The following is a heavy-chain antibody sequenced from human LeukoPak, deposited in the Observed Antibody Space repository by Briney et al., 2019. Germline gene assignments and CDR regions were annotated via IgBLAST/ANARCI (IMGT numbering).Heavy chain of an antibody. D-gene: IGHD2-2*02. J-gene: IGHJ4*02. CDR1: GYSISSGYY. Sequence: SETLSLTCTVSGYSISSGYYWSWIRQPPGKGLEWIGYIYYSGSTNYNPSLKSRVTISLDTSKNQISLKLSSVTAADTAVYYCAREGYCSSTNCYNFNYWGQGTLVTVSS. CDR3: AREGYCSSTNCYNFNY. V-gene: IGHV4-38-2*02. CDR2: IYYSGST.